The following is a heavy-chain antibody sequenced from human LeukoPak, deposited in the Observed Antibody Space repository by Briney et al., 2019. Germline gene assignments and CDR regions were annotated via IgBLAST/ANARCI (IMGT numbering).Heavy chain of an antibody. CDR2: ISDDGGST. J-gene: IGHJ4*02. V-gene: IGHV3-23*01. D-gene: IGHD1-26*01. CDR3: AKDRVRWALEY. Sequence: GGSLRLSCAASGFTLSRYGVSWVPHAPGKGLEWGSSISDDGGSTFYADSVKGRFTISRDHYENTMYLQMNSLRAEDTAVYYCAKDRVRWALEYWGQGALVTVSS. CDR1: GFTLSRYG.